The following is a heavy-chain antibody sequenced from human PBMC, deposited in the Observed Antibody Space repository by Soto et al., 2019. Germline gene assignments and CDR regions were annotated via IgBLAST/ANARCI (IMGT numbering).Heavy chain of an antibody. CDR2: IYYSGST. V-gene: IGHV4-59*01. CDR3: ARARGYQLPFDY. J-gene: IGHJ4*02. D-gene: IGHD2-2*01. Sequence: PSETLSLTCTVSGGSISSYYWSWIRQPPGKGLEWIGYIYYSGSTNYNPSLKGRVTISVDTSKNQFSLKLSSVTAADTAVYYCARARGYQLPFDYWGQGTLVTVSS. CDR1: GGSISSYY.